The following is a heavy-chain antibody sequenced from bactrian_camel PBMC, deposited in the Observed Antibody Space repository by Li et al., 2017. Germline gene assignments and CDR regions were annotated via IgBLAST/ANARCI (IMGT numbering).Heavy chain of an antibody. CDR2: VNSGGGST. V-gene: IGHV3S31*01. D-gene: IGHD2*01. J-gene: IGHJ6*01. Sequence: DVQLVESGGGLVQPGGSLRLSCVAPGFTFSTYPMTWVRQRPGKGLEWVSYVNSGGGSTFYADHVKGRFTISRDNARNTLNLQLNSLKTEDTAMYFCTRGTWTYISWGQGTQVTVS. CDR3: TRGTWTYIS. CDR1: GFTFSTYP.